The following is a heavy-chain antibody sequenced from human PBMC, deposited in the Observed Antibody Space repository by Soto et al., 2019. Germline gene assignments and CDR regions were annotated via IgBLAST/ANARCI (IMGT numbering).Heavy chain of an antibody. V-gene: IGHV1-69-2*01. CDR3: AAVRGSLGSLSFDY. Sequence: EVLLQQSGAEAREPGGVVKMSCAVSGITFSDLHMHWVKQAPGKGLEWVGLVEVENDDRLYAEKYRGGLNINTDTSRHTSYMEVPSLTSDDTAIYFCAAVRGSLGSLSFDYWGQGTPVTVSA. CDR1: GITFSDLH. CDR2: VEVENDDR. J-gene: IGHJ4*02. D-gene: IGHD1-26*01.